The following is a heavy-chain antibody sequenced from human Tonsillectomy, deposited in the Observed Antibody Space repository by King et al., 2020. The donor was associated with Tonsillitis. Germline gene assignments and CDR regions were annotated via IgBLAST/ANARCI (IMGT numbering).Heavy chain of an antibody. D-gene: IGHD2-2*01. CDR1: GFTFSHSA. CDR3: TSLRSCDSNGCYDY. V-gene: IGHV3-73*02. J-gene: IGHJ4*02. Sequence: EVQLVESGGGLIQPGGSLKLSCAASGFTFSHSAMHWVRQASGKGLEYIGRIRTKLNNYATSYTASVKGRFTISRDDSKNTAYLQMNSLQTEDTAVYYCTSLRSCDSNGCYDYWGQGTLVTVSS. CDR2: IRTKLNNYAT.